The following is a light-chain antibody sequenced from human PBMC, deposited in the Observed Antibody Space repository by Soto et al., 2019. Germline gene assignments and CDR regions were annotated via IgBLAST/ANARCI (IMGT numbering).Light chain of an antibody. Sequence: QSALTQPPSASGSPGQSLTISCTGTSTDVGKYNYVSWYQQHPGKAPKLMISDVNRRPSGVPDRFSGSKSGNTASLTVSGLQAEDEADYYCSSYAGSNNWVFGGGTKVTVL. J-gene: IGLJ3*02. V-gene: IGLV2-8*01. CDR3: SSYAGSNNWV. CDR1: STDVGKYNY. CDR2: DVN.